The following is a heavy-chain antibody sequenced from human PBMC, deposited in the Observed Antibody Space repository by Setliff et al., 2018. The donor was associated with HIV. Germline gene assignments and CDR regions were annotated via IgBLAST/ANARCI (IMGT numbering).Heavy chain of an antibody. D-gene: IGHD6-13*01. J-gene: IGHJ4*02. V-gene: IGHV3-48*01. CDR1: GFTFSSYN. Sequence: GGSLRLSCAASGFTFSSYNMNWVRQAPGKGLEWVSHISSSSSTTYYADSVKGRFTISRDNAKNSLYLQMNSLRAEDTAVYYCARDPYSSSWYYFDYWARERWSPSPQ. CDR3: ARDPYSSSWYYFDY. CDR2: ISSSSSTT.